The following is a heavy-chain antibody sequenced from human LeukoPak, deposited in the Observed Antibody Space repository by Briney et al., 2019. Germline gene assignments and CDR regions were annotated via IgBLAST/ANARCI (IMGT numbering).Heavy chain of an antibody. J-gene: IGHJ4*02. CDR1: GFIFSTYS. CDR3: ARDDGGSGWYYFDY. Sequence: GGSLRLSCAAYGFIFSTYSMNWVRQAPGKGLEWVSYISTSSSTIYYADSVKGRFTISRDNAKNSLYLQMNSLRAEDTAVYYCARDDGGSGWYYFDYWGQGTLVTVSS. CDR2: ISTSSSTI. D-gene: IGHD6-19*01. V-gene: IGHV3-48*01.